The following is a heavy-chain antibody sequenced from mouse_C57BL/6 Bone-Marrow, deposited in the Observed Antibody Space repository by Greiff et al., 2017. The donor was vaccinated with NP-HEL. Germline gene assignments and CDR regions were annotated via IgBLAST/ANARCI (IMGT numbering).Heavy chain of an antibody. CDR1: GYIFTSYW. J-gene: IGHJ2*01. CDR2: IDPSDSYT. D-gene: IGHD4-1*01. CDR3: ARRDWERDY. V-gene: IGHV1-50*01. Sequence: QVQLQQSGAELVKPGASVKLSCKASGYIFTSYWMQWVKQRPGQGLEWIGEIDPSDSYTNYNQKFKGKATLTVDTSSSTAYMQLSSLTSEDSAVYYCARRDWERDYWGQGTTLTVSS.